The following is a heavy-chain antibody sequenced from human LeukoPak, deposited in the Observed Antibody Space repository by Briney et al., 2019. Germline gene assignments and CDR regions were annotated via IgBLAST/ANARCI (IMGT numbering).Heavy chain of an antibody. CDR1: GFTFSSHS. CDR3: AKARLRFLEWLSDY. CDR2: ISSSSSTI. V-gene: IGHV3-48*01. Sequence: GGSLRLSCAASGFTFSSHSMNWVRQAPGKGLEWVSYISSSSSTIYYADSVKGRFTISRDNSKNTLYLQMNSLRAEDTAVYYCAKARLRFLEWLSDYWGQGTLVTVSS. J-gene: IGHJ4*02. D-gene: IGHD3-3*01.